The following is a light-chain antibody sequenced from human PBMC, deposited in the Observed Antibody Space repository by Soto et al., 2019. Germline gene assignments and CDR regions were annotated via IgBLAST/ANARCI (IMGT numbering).Light chain of an antibody. CDR1: RSNIGRNY. CDR3: ASWDDTLNGQV. J-gene: IGLJ3*02. Sequence: QSVLTQPPSASGTPGQRVSISCSGSRSNIGRNYVYWYQQLPGTATKLLIQRNNERPSGVPERFSGSKSGTSVSLAISGLRSADEATYYCASWDDTLNGQVFGGGTKLTVL. V-gene: IGLV1-47*01. CDR2: RNN.